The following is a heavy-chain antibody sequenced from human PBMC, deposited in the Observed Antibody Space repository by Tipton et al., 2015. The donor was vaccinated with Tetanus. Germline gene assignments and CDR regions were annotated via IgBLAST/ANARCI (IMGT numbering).Heavy chain of an antibody. D-gene: IGHD5-12*01. CDR3: ARNHPPRGYPYGGFHS. CDR2: IYDSGNT. CDR1: GGSISTGGYS. J-gene: IGHJ4*02. Sequence: LVKPTQTLSLTCTVSGGSISTGGYSWNWIRQHPGKGLEWIGYIYDSGNTLYNPSLKSRATMSIDASKTHFSLKLTSVTAADTAVYYCARNHPPRGYPYGGFHSWGQGTLVTVSS. V-gene: IGHV4-31*03.